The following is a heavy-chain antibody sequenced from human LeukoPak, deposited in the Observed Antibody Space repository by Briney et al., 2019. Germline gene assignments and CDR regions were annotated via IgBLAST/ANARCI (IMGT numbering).Heavy chain of an antibody. D-gene: IGHD5-12*01. J-gene: IGHJ4*02. CDR2: IKKDGSET. CDR3: ARGRYSGTTYYFDY. Sequence: PGGSLRLSCAASGFTFSTSWMSWVRQVPGKGLEWVANIKKDGSETYCVDSVKGRFTISRDNAKNSLYLQMNSLRAEDTAMYHCARGRYSGTTYYFDYWGQGTLVTVSS. V-gene: IGHV3-7*03. CDR1: GFTFSTSW.